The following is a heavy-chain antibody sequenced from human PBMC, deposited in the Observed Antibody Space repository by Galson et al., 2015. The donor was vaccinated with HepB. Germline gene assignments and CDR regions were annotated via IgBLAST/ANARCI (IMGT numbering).Heavy chain of an antibody. V-gene: IGHV3-15*07. CDR3: TTGHTGTTHGGY. J-gene: IGHJ4*02. CDR2: IKSKRDGETT. CDR1: GFIFSSAW. D-gene: IGHD1-7*01. Sequence: SLRLSCAASGFIFSSAWMNWVRQAPGRGLEWVGRIKSKRDGETTDYAAPVQGRFTILRDDSQNTLHLQMNSLRIEDTGVYYCTTGHTGTTHGGYWGQGTLITVSS.